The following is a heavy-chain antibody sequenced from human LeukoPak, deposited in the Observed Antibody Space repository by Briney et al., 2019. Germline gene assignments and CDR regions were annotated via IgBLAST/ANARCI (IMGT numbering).Heavy chain of an antibody. J-gene: IGHJ5*02. D-gene: IGHD3-16*01. CDR1: GFTFDDYA. Sequence: PGGSLRLSCAASGFTFDDYAMHWVRQAPGKGLEWVSAISGSGGSTYYADSVKGRFTISRDNSKNTLYLQMNSLRAEDTAVYYCAKPTFGGVVNNWFDPWGQGTLVTVSS. CDR2: ISGSGGST. V-gene: IGHV3-23*01. CDR3: AKPTFGGVVNNWFDP.